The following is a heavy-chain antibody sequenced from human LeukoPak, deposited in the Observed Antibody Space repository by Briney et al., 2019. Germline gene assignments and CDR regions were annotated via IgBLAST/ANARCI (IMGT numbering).Heavy chain of an antibody. J-gene: IGHJ4*02. CDR1: GGSISGSSYY. CDR2: FFYSGST. CDR3: ARNAGATPSLTPIDY. V-gene: IGHV4-39*01. D-gene: IGHD1-26*01. Sequence: PSETLSLTCTVSGGSISGSSYYWGWIRQPPGKGLEWIGSFFYSGSTYYNPSLKSRVTISADTSKNQFSLKLSSVTAADTAVYYCARNAGATPSLTPIDYWGQGTLVTVSS.